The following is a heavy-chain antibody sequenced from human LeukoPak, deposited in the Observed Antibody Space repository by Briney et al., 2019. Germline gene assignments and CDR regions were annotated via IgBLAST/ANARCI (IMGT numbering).Heavy chain of an antibody. J-gene: IGHJ6*02. Sequence: GGSLRLSCAASGFTFSRLWMHWVRQAPGKGLEWVANIKKDGGAKYYVDSVKGRFTISRDNAKNSLYLQMNSLRAEDTAVYYCVMDMDVWGQGTTVTVSS. V-gene: IGHV3-7*05. CDR1: GFTFSRLW. CDR3: VMDMDV. CDR2: IKKDGGAK.